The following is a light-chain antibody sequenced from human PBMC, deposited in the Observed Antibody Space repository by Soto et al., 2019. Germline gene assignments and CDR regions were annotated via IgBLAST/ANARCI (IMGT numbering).Light chain of an antibody. CDR2: EVT. CDR1: SSDVGGHNY. J-gene: IGLJ1*01. CDR3: SSYSSSGTLFV. Sequence: QSALTQPASVSGSPGQSITVSCTGTSSDVGGHNYVSWFQQHPGQAPKLLIYEVTTRPSGVSTRFSGSQSGNTASLTISGLQAEDEADYHCSSYSSSGTLFVFGTGTKVTVL. V-gene: IGLV2-14*01.